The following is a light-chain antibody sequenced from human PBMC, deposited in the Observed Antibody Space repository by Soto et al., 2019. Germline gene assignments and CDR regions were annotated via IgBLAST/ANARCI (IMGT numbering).Light chain of an antibody. CDR1: QAVASS. CDR2: GAS. J-gene: IGKJ5*01. V-gene: IGKV3-15*01. Sequence: EIVMTQSPAALSVSPGEGVTLSCRASQAVASSIAWYQQKPGQAPSLLIYGASTRATGVPDRFSGTGSGTEFTLTISSLKSEDYAVYYCQQYKSWPPITFGQGTRLEIK. CDR3: QQYKSWPPIT.